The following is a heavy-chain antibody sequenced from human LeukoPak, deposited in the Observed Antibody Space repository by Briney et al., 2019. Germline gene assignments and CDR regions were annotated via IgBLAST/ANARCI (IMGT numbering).Heavy chain of an antibody. J-gene: IGHJ4*02. CDR1: GGSISSGGYS. V-gene: IGHV4-30-2*01. CDR2: IYHSGST. CDR3: ARGKRAIDY. Sequence: SETLSLTCVVSGGSISSGGYSWSWIRQPPGKGLEWIGYIYHSGSTYYNPSLKSRVTISVDRSKNQFSLKLSSVTAADTAVYYCARGKRAIDYWGQGTLVTVSS.